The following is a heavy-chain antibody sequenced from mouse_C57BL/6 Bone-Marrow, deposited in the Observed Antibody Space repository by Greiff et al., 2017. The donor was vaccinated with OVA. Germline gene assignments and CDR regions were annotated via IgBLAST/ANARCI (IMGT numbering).Heavy chain of an antibody. Sequence: EVKLVESGGDLVKPGGSLKLSCAASGFTFSSYGMSWVRQTPDKRLEWVATISSGGSYTYYPDSVKGRFTISRDNAKNTLYLQMSSLKSEDTAMYYCARPLSDYDAFDYWGQGTTLTVSS. CDR2: ISSGGSYT. CDR3: ARPLSDYDAFDY. CDR1: GFTFSSYG. J-gene: IGHJ2*01. D-gene: IGHD2-4*01. V-gene: IGHV5-6*01.